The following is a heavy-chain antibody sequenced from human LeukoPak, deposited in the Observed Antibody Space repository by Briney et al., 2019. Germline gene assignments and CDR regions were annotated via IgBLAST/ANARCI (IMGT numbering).Heavy chain of an antibody. CDR2: ISGSGGST. J-gene: IGHJ4*02. Sequence: GGSLRLSCAASGFTFSIYAMSWVRQAPGKGLEWVSAISGSGGSTYYADSVKGRFTISRDNPKNTLYLQMNSLRAEDTAVYYCAKGKAYYDILTGYSYYFDYWGQGTLVTVSS. V-gene: IGHV3-23*01. CDR3: AKGKAYYDILTGYSYYFDY. D-gene: IGHD3-9*01. CDR1: GFTFSIYA.